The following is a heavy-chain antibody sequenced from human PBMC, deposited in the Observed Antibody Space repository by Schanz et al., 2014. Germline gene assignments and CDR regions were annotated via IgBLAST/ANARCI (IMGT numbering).Heavy chain of an antibody. CDR2: INPSGGST. V-gene: IGHV1-46*01. CDR3: ARALRHGYCNVVGCQNGGWFDI. Sequence: QVQLVQSGAEVKKPGASVKVSCKASGYTFTSDSMHWVRQAPGQGLEWMGMINPSGGSTTYAQKFQGRVTMTRDTSTSTVYMELSSLRPEDTAVYYCARALRHGYCNVVGCQNGGWFDIWGQGTLVIVSS. D-gene: IGHD2-2*03. J-gene: IGHJ4*02. CDR1: GYTFTSDS.